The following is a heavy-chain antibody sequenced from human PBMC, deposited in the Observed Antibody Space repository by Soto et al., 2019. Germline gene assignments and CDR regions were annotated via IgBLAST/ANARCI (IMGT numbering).Heavy chain of an antibody. V-gene: IGHV3-66*01. J-gene: IGHJ3*02. Sequence: GGSLRLSCTASGFTVSSNYMSWVRQAPGKGLEWVSVIYSGGSTYYADSVKGRFTISRDNSKNTLYLQMNGLRAEDTALYYCARMYCDSTSCRAFDIWGQGTVVTVSS. CDR1: GFTVSSNY. D-gene: IGHD2-2*01. CDR2: IYSGGST. CDR3: ARMYCDSTSCRAFDI.